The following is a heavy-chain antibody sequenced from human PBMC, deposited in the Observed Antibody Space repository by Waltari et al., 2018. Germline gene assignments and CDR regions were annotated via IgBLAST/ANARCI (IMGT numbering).Heavy chain of an antibody. CDR1: GYTVTGYY. CDR3: ARVYYYDSSGFDY. Sequence: QVQLVQSGAEVKKPGASVKVSCKASGYTVTGYYMHWVRQAPGQGLEWMGWINPNSGGTNYTQKFQGRVTMTRDTSISTAYMELSRLRSDDTAVYYCARVYYYDSSGFDYWGQGTLVTVSS. CDR2: INPNSGGT. J-gene: IGHJ4*02. V-gene: IGHV1-2*02. D-gene: IGHD3-22*01.